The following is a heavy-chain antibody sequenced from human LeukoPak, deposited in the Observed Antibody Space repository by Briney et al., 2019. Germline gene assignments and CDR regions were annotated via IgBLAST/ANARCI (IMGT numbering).Heavy chain of an antibody. CDR2: VYYSGST. J-gene: IGHJ4*02. CDR3: ARSTYYFGSGSYYYFDY. CDR1: GGSISSSSYY. Sequence: NPSETLSLTCIVSGGSISSSSYYWGWIRQPPGKGLECIGSVYYSGSTYYNPSLESRVTISVDTSKNQFSLKLSSVTAADTAVYYCARSTYYFGSGSYYYFDYWGQGTLVTVSS. D-gene: IGHD3-10*01. V-gene: IGHV4-39*01.